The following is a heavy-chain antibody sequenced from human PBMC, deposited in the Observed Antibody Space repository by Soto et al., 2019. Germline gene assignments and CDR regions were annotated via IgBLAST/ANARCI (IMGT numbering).Heavy chain of an antibody. CDR3: ARDTTTVTTRGSYYYYVMDV. CDR2: ISAYNGNT. Sequence: QVQLVQSGAEVKKPGASVKVSCKASGYTFTSYGISWVRQAPGQGLEWMGWISAYNGNTNYAQKLQGRVTMTTDTSTSTAYMELRSLRSDDTAVYYCARDTTTVTTRGSYYYYVMDVWGQGTTVTVSS. V-gene: IGHV1-18*01. J-gene: IGHJ6*02. D-gene: IGHD4-17*01. CDR1: GYTFTSYG.